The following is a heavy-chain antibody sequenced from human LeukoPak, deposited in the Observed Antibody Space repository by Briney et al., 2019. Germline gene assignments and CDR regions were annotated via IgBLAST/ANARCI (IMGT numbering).Heavy chain of an antibody. CDR2: PTNVNYI. CDR3: ARGAGHYFDY. V-gene: IGHV3-21*01. D-gene: IGHD6-25*01. CDR1: GFTFSSYS. Sequence: GGSLRLSCAASGFTFSSYSMNWVRQAPGKGLEWVSSPTNVNYIYYADSVKGRFTISRDNAKNSLYLQMNSLRAEDTAVYYCARGAGHYFDYWGQGALVTVSS. J-gene: IGHJ4*02.